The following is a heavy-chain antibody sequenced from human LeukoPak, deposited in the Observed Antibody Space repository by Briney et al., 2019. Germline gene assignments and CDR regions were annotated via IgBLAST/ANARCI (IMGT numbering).Heavy chain of an antibody. V-gene: IGHV3-23*01. J-gene: IGHJ6*02. CDR1: GFTFSTYA. D-gene: IGHD3-10*02. CDR3: ARDLHYYVAMDV. Sequence: PGGSLSLSCAASGFTFSTYAMSWVRQAPGKGLEWVSAISGSGGITYYADSVKGRFAISRDNSKSMLFLQLNSLRAEDTALYYCARDLHYYVAMDVWGQGTTVTVSS. CDR2: ISGSGGIT.